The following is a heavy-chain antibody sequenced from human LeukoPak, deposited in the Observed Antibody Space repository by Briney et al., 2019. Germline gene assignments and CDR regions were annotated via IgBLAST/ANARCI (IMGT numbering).Heavy chain of an antibody. CDR3: ARAGRWEGRPHAFDI. J-gene: IGHJ3*02. CDR2: IFYGGST. Sequence: PSETLSLTCTVSGGSISNYYWNWIRQPPGKGLQWIGYIFYGGSTNYNPSLKSRVTISVDTSRNQFSLKVTSVTAADTAVYYCARAGRWEGRPHAFDIWGQGTMVTVSS. CDR1: GGSISNYY. D-gene: IGHD1-26*01. V-gene: IGHV4-59*01.